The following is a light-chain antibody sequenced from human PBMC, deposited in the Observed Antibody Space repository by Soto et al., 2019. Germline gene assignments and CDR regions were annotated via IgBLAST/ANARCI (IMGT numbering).Light chain of an antibody. CDR2: SNN. CDR1: SSNIGSNY. CDR3: AAWDDSLSGYV. J-gene: IGLJ1*01. Sequence: QSVLTQPPLASVTPGPRVTISCSGSSSNIGSNYVYWYQQLPGTAPKLLIYSNNQQPSGVPDRFSGSKSGTSAYLAISGLRSEDEADYYCAAWDDSLSGYVFGTGTKVTVL. V-gene: IGLV1-47*02.